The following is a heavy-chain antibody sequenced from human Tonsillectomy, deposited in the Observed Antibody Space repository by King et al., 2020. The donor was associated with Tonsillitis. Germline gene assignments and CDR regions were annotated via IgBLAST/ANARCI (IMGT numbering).Heavy chain of an antibody. CDR3: ARGQY. V-gene: IGHV3-7*04. J-gene: IGHJ4*02. CDR2: IKEDGSEK. Sequence: VQLVESGGGLVQPGGSLRLSCAASGFTFSSYWKNWVRQAPGKGLGWVANIKEDGSEKYCVDPVKGRFTISRDNAKNSLYLQMNSLRDEDTAVYYCARGQYWGQGTLVTVSS. CDR1: GFTFSSYW.